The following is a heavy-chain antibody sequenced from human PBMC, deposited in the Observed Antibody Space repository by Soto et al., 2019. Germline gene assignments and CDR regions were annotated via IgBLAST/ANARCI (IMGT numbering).Heavy chain of an antibody. Sequence: GGSLRLSCAASGFTFSSYSMNWVRQAPGKGLEWVSSISSSSSYIYYADSVKGRFTISRDNAKNSLYLQMNSLRAEDTAVYYCARDGGDPLLWFGELPYYYYYYMDVWGKGTTVTVSS. CDR2: ISSSSSYI. J-gene: IGHJ6*03. D-gene: IGHD3-10*01. CDR1: GFTFSSYS. CDR3: ARDGGDPLLWFGELPYYYYYYMDV. V-gene: IGHV3-21*01.